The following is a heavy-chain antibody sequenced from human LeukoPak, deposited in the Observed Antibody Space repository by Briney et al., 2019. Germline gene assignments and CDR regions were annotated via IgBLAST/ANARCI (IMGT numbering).Heavy chain of an antibody. J-gene: IGHJ4*02. CDR1: GFTFSSNY. Sequence: GGSLRLSCAASGFTFSSNYMSWVRQAPGKGLEWVSVIYSGGSTYYADSVKGRFTIYRDNSKNTLYLQINSLKSEDTALYNCASWVWFGGGFDYWGQGTLVTVSS. CDR2: IYSGGST. D-gene: IGHD3-10*01. CDR3: ASWVWFGGGFDY. V-gene: IGHV3-53*01.